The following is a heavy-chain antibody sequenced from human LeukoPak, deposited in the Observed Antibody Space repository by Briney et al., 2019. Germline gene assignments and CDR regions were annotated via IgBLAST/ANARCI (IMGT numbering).Heavy chain of an antibody. D-gene: IGHD2-8*02. V-gene: IGHV1-8*03. CDR3: ARGAWWLGSDY. Sequence: GASVKVSCKASGYTFTSYDINWVRQATGQGLEWMGWMNPNSGNTGYAQKFQGRVTITRNTSISTAYMELRSLRSDDTAVYYCARGAWWLGSDYWGQGTLVTVSS. CDR2: MNPNSGNT. CDR1: GYTFTSYD. J-gene: IGHJ4*02.